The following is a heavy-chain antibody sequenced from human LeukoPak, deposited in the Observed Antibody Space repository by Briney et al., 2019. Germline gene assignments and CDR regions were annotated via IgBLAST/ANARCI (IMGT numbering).Heavy chain of an antibody. V-gene: IGHV3-48*02. CDR3: ARGRATGRSGGDY. D-gene: IGHD3-9*01. CDR1: GITFSSCS. CDR2: ISSGSSSI. J-gene: IGHJ4*02. Sequence: SGGSLRLSCGASGITFSSCSMNWVRQAPGKGLEWVSYISSGSSSIYYADSVKGRFTISRDNAENSLYLQMNSLRDEDTVVYYCARGRATGRSGGDYWGQGTLVTVSS.